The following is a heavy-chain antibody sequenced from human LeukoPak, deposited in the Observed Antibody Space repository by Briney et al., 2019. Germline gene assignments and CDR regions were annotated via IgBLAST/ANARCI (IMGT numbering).Heavy chain of an antibody. CDR3: VRGKAAGQVDLFDP. V-gene: IGHV3-23*01. Sequence: GGSLRLSCAASGFTFSNYAMTWVRQGPGKGLEWVSTVVGSGDGTFYADSVKGRFTMSRDNSKNTLYLQMSSLRAEDTAVYYCVRGKAAGQVDLFDPWGQGTLVTVSS. CDR2: VVGSGDGT. CDR1: GFTFSNYA. J-gene: IGHJ5*02. D-gene: IGHD6-13*01.